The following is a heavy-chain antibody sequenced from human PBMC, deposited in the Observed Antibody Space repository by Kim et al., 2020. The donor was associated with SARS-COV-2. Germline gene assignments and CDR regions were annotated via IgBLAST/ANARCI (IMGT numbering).Heavy chain of an antibody. D-gene: IGHD3-22*01. CDR1: GGSFSGYY. V-gene: IGHV4-34*01. J-gene: IGHJ6*01. Sequence: SETLSLTCAVYGGSFSGYYWSWIRQPPGKGLEWIGEINHSGSTNYNPSLKSRVTISVDTSKNQFSLKLSSVTAADTAVYYCARASSGYYGYYYYYGMDV. CDR3: ARASSGYYGYYYYYGMDV. CDR2: INHSGST.